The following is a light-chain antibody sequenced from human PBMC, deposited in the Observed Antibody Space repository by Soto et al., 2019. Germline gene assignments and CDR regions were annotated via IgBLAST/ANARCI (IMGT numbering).Light chain of an antibody. J-gene: IGKJ4*01. CDR3: QQSYTLPLT. CDR2: VAS. CDR1: QSISSY. V-gene: IGKV1-39*01. Sequence: DIQMTQSPSSLSASVGDRVTITCRASQSISSYLNWYQQKPGKAPNLLIFVASSLQSEVPSRFSGSGSGTDFTLTISSLQPEDFATYFCQQSYTLPLTFGGGAEVEI.